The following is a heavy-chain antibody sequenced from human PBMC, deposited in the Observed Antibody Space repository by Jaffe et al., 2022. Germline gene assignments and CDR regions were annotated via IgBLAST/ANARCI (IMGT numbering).Heavy chain of an antibody. CDR1: GFTFDDYT. Sequence: EVQLVESGGVVVQPGGSLRLSCAASGFTFDDYTMHWVRQAPGKGLEWVSLISWDGGSTYYADSVKGRFTISRDNSKNSLYLQMNSLRTEDTALYYCAKDITPRRGLRPPDYYFDYWGQGTLVTVSS. CDR2: ISWDGGST. V-gene: IGHV3-43*01. J-gene: IGHJ4*02. D-gene: IGHD5-12*01. CDR3: AKDITPRRGLRPPDYYFDY.